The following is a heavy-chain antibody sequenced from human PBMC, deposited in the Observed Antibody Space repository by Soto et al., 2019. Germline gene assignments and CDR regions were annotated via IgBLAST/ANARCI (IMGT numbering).Heavy chain of an antibody. J-gene: IGHJ4*02. Sequence: ESGGGVVQPGRSLRLSCTASGFTFSNYGMHWVRQAPGKGLEWVALIWYDGNHKYYADSVKGRFTISRDTSRNTLYLQMNSLRAEDTALYYCARDLSGPLDYWGQGTLVTVSS. D-gene: IGHD3-16*02. CDR2: IWYDGNHK. CDR1: GFTFSNYG. V-gene: IGHV3-33*01. CDR3: ARDLSGPLDY.